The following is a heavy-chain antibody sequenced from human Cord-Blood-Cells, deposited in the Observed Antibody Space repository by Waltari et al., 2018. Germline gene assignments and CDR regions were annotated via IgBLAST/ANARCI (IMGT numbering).Heavy chain of an antibody. D-gene: IGHD2-2*01. CDR1: GFTFSSYW. CDR3: ARATAVVPAAADY. Sequence: EVQLVESGGGLVQPGGSLRLSCAASGFTFSSYWLSWVRQAPGKGVEWVANIKQDGSEKYYVDSVKGRFTISRDNAKNSLYLQMNSLRAEDTAVYYCARATAVVPAAADYWGQGTLVTVSS. V-gene: IGHV3-7*01. CDR2: IKQDGSEK. J-gene: IGHJ4*02.